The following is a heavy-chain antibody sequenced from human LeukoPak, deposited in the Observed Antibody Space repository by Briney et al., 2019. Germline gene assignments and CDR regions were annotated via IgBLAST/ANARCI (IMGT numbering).Heavy chain of an antibody. CDR1: GCTFSNAW. D-gene: IGHD3-3*01. CDR3: TTDLLRFLEWLFPNFDY. V-gene: IGHV3-15*01. J-gene: IGHJ4*02. CDR2: IKSKTDGGTT. Sequence: GGSLRLSCAASGCTFSNAWMSWLRQAPGKGLEWVGRIKSKTDGGTTDYAAPVKGRFTISRDDSKNTLYLQMNGLKTEDTAVYYCTTDLLRFLEWLFPNFDYWGQETLVTVSS.